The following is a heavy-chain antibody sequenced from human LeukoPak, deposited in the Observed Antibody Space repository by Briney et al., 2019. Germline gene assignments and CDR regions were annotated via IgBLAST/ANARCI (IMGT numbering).Heavy chain of an antibody. D-gene: IGHD4-17*01. V-gene: IGHV3-74*01. CDR1: GFTFTNHW. Sequence: GGSMRLSCAASGFTFTNHWMHWARQTPGEGLVWVSGVNVDGSSTFYADSVKGRFTISRDNVKNTLDLQMNSLRVEDTAVYYCGPLDYGDWGQGTLVTVSS. J-gene: IGHJ4*02. CDR3: GPLDYGD. CDR2: VNVDGSST.